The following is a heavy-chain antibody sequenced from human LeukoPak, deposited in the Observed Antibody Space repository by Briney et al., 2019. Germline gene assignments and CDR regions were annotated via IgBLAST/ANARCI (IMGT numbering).Heavy chain of an antibody. CDR3: ARPLGSGSYSY. J-gene: IGHJ4*02. CDR2: SDPKSGGT. V-gene: IGHV1-2*02. Sequence: ASVKVSCKASGYTFTNYYIHWVRQAPGQGPEWMGWSDPKSGGTNYAQNFQGRVTMTSDTSISTAYMELSSLRSDDTAVYYCARPLGSGSYSYWGQGTLVTVSS. CDR1: GYTFTNYY. D-gene: IGHD3-10*01.